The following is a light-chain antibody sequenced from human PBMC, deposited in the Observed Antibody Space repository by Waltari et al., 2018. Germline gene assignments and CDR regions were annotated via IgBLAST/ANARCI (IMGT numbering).Light chain of an antibody. J-gene: IGKJ4*01. V-gene: IGKV3-11*01. Sequence: EIVLTQSPATLSLSPGERATLSCRASQSFISYLAWYQQKPGRAPRLLIYDASKRATGIPARFSGSGSGTDFTLTISSLEPEDFAVYYCQQRSSRPLTFGGGTKVEIK. CDR3: QQRSSRPLT. CDR1: QSFISY. CDR2: DAS.